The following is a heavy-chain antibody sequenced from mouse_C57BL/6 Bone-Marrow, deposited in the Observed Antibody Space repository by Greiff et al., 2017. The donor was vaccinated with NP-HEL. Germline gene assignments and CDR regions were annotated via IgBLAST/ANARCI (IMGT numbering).Heavy chain of an antibody. J-gene: IGHJ2*01. D-gene: IGHD2-5*01. CDR1: GFTFSSYG. CDR2: ISSGGSYT. CDR3: ARHYYSNYFDY. Sequence: EVKLMESGGDLVKPGGSLQLSCAASGFTFSSYGMSWVRQTPDKRLEWVATISSGGSYTYYPDSVKGRFTISRDNAKNTLYLQMSRLKSEDTAMYYCARHYYSNYFDYWGQGTTLTVSS. V-gene: IGHV5-6*01.